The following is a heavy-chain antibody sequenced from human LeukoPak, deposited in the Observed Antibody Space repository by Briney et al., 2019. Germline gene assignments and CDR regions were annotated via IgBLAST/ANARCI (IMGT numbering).Heavy chain of an antibody. D-gene: IGHD4-11*01. J-gene: IGHJ4*02. CDR3: AAQAGCSNPFDY. CDR1: GYTFTSYG. V-gene: IGHV1-18*01. Sequence: ASVTVSYKASGYTFTSYGISWVRQAPGQGREWMGWISAYNGNRNYAQKLQGRVTITTDTSTSTAYMELRSLRSDDTAVYYCAAQAGCSNPFDYWGQGTLVTVSS. CDR2: ISAYNGNR.